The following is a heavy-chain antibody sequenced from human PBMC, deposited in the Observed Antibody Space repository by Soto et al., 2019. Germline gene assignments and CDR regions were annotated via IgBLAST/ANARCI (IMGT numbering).Heavy chain of an antibody. V-gene: IGHV1-3*01. CDR1: GYTFTSYA. CDR3: ARSPPEYIPFDY. J-gene: IGHJ4*02. D-gene: IGHD6-6*01. CDR2: INAGNGNT. Sequence: ASVKVSCKSSGYTFTSYAMHLLRQAPGQRLEWMGWINAGNGNTKYSQKFQGRVTITRDTSASTAYMELSSLRSEDTAVYYCARSPPEYIPFDYWGQGTLVTVSS.